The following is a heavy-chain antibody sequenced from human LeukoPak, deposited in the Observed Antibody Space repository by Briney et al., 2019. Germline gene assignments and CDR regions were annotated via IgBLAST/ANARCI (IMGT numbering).Heavy chain of an antibody. V-gene: IGHV3-23*01. CDR2: ITTGDGNT. J-gene: IGHJ4*02. Sequence: PGGSLRLSCAASGFTLSSYTMTWVRQAPGKGLKWVSTITTGDGNTYYADSVKGRFTVSGDDSKNTLYLQMNSLRAEDTAVYYCAKDGGLWVSAHWGDSWGRGTLVTVSS. D-gene: IGHD7-27*01. CDR1: GFTLSSYT. CDR3: AKDGGLWVSAHWGDS.